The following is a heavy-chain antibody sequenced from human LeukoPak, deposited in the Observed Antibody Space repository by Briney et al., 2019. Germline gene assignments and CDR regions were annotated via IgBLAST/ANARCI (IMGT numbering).Heavy chain of an antibody. CDR1: GGSFSDYY. Sequence: SETLSLTCAVYGGSFSDYYWSWIRQPPGKGLEWIGEINHSGSTNYNPPLKSRVTISVETSKNQFSLKLSSVTAADTAVYYCARREKGSSWPYYFDYWGQGTLVTVSS. CDR2: INHSGST. D-gene: IGHD6-13*01. CDR3: ARREKGSSWPYYFDY. V-gene: IGHV4-34*01. J-gene: IGHJ4*02.